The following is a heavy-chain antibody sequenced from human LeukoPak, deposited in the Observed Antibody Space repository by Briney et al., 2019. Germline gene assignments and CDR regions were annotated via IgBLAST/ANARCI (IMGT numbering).Heavy chain of an antibody. J-gene: IGHJ4*02. Sequence: PGGSLTLSCAASGFTFNTHSISWVRQPPGKGLEWVAAISDTGDLRYSAISVKGRLAIPRVNSKNTAFLQMYNLRAEDTALYYCVKGGLRSGYSFEDWGQGTLVSVSS. CDR3: VKGGLRSGYSFED. CDR1: GFTFNTHS. V-gene: IGHV3-23*01. D-gene: IGHD3-9*01. CDR2: ISDTGDLR.